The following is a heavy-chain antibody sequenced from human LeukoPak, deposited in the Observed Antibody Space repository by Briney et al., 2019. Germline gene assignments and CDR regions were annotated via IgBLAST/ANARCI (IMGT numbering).Heavy chain of an antibody. D-gene: IGHD2-15*01. Sequence: PDTLSLTCAVYGGSFSGYYWSWLRQPPGKGLEWIGEINHSGSTNYNPSLKSRVTISVDTSKNQFSLKLSSVTAADTAVYYCARDLGYCSGGSCLDYWGQGNLVTVSS. J-gene: IGHJ4*02. V-gene: IGHV4-34*01. CDR2: INHSGST. CDR1: GGSFSGYY. CDR3: ARDLGYCSGGSCLDY.